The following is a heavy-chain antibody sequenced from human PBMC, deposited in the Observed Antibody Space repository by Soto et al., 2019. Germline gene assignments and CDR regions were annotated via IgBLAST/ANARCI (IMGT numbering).Heavy chain of an antibody. J-gene: IGHJ3*02. CDR3: ASVDTAISDAFDI. CDR1: GGSISSGDYY. V-gene: IGHV4-30-4*01. CDR2: IYYSGST. D-gene: IGHD5-18*01. Sequence: SETLSLTCTVSGGSISSGDYYWSWIRRPPGKGLEWIGYIYYSGSTYYNPSLKSRVTISVDTSKNQFSLKLSSVTAANTAVYYCASVDTAISDAFDIWGQGTMVTVSS.